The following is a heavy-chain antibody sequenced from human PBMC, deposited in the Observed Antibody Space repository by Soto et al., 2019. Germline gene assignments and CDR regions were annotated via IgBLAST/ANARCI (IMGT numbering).Heavy chain of an antibody. CDR2: IYSGGST. Sequence: GGSLRLSCAASGFTVSSNYMSWVRQAPGKGLEWASVIYSGGSTYYADSVKGRFTISRDNSKNTLYLQMNSLRAEDTAVYYCARATGSPYFDYWGQGTLVTVSS. CDR1: GFTVSSNY. D-gene: IGHD2-15*01. CDR3: ARATGSPYFDY. V-gene: IGHV3-53*01. J-gene: IGHJ4*02.